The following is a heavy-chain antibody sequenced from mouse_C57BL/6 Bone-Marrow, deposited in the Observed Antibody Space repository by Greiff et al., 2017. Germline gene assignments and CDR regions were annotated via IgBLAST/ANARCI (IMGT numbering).Heavy chain of an antibody. Sequence: EVNVVESGGGLVKPGGSLKLSCAASGFTFSDYGMHWVRQAPEKWLEWVAYISSGSSTIYYAETVKGRFTISRDNAKNTLFLQRTSLRSEDTAMYYCATLGDYWGQGTSVTVSS. CDR3: ATLGDY. CDR1: GFTFSDYG. J-gene: IGHJ4*01. V-gene: IGHV5-17*01. CDR2: ISSGSSTI.